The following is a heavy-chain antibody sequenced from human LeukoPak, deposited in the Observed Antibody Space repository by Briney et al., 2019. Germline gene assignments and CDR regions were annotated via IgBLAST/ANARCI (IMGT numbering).Heavy chain of an antibody. CDR3: ARTLWFGSEEDALVD. J-gene: IGHJ4*02. V-gene: IGHV4-59*01. CDR2: IYYSGST. D-gene: IGHD3-10*01. CDR1: GGSISSYY. Sequence: PSETLSLTCTVFGGSISSYYWSWIRQPPGKGLEWIGYIYYSGSTNYNPSLKSRVTISVDTSKNQFSLKLSSVTAADTAVYYCARTLWFGSEEDALVDWGQGTLVTVSS.